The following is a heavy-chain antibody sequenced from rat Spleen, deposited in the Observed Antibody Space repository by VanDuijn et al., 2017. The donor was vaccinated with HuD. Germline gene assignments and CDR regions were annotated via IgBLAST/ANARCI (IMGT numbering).Heavy chain of an antibody. Sequence: EVRLVESGGGLVQPGGSMKLSCAASGFTFSDYAMAWVRQAPKKGLEWVATISYGDSSGHSSTYYRDSVKGRFTISRDNAKSTLSLQMDSLRSDDTATYYCARRHYGYTDYFDYWGQGVMVTVSS. D-gene: IGHD1-9*01. CDR1: GFTFSDYA. J-gene: IGHJ2*01. CDR3: ARRHYGYTDYFDY. CDR2: ISYGDSSGHSST. V-gene: IGHV5-7*01.